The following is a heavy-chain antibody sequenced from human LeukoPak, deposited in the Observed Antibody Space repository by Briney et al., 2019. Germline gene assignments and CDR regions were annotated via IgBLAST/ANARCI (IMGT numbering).Heavy chain of an antibody. Sequence: SETLSLTCTVSGGSINNYYWSWIRQPPGKGLEWIGYIYYGGSTNYNPSLKSRVTMSVDTSKNQFSLKLTSVTAADTAVYYCARTTRLRGLDRFDYWGQGSLVTVSS. CDR2: IYYGGST. V-gene: IGHV4-59*01. D-gene: IGHD3/OR15-3a*01. CDR3: ARTTRLRGLDRFDY. CDR1: GGSINNYY. J-gene: IGHJ4*02.